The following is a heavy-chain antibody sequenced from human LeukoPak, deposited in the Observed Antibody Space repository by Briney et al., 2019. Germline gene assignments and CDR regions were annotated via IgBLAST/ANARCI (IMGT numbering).Heavy chain of an antibody. V-gene: IGHV4-59*01. D-gene: IGHD2-2*01. J-gene: IGHJ4*02. CDR2: IYYSGGT. Sequence: SETLSLTCTVSGGSISSYYWSWIRQPPGKGLEWIGYIYYSGGTNYNPSLKSRVTISVDTSKNQFSLKLSSVTAADTAVYYCARASAGYCSSTSCYGFDYWGQGTLVTVSS. CDR1: GGSISSYY. CDR3: ARASAGYCSSTSCYGFDY.